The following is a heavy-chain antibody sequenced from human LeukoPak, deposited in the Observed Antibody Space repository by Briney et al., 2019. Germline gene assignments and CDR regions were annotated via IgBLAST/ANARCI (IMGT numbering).Heavy chain of an antibody. Sequence: PGGSLRLSCAASEFTFDNFAMNWVRQAPGKGLEGLSYISSSGSMIYYADSVKGRFTISRDNANNSLYLQMSSLRAEDTGVYYCARGITVIRGVLLDFWGQGTLVTVAS. CDR1: EFTFDNFA. J-gene: IGHJ4*02. V-gene: IGHV3-48*01. D-gene: IGHD3-10*01. CDR2: ISSSGSMI. CDR3: ARGITVIRGVLLDF.